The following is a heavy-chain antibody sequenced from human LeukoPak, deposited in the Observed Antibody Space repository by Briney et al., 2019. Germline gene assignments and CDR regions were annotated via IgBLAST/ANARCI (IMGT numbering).Heavy chain of an antibody. V-gene: IGHV1-8*02. J-gene: IGHJ5*02. CDR3: ARDPNPTYCGGDCYPA. D-gene: IGHD2-21*02. CDR2: MNPNSGNT. Sequence: ASVKVSCKASGYTFTSYEINWVRQATGQGLEWMGWMNPNSGNTGYAQKFQGRVTMTRDMSTSTVYMELSSLRSEDTAVYYCARDPNPTYCGGDCYPAWGQGTLVTVSS. CDR1: GYTFTSYE.